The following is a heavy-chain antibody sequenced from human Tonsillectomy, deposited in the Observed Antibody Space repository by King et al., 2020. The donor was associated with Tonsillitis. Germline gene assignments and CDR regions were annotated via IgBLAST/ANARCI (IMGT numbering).Heavy chain of an antibody. CDR1: GYTLTSYG. V-gene: IGHV1-18*01. CDR2: ISAYNGNT. J-gene: IGHJ4*02. Sequence: VQLVESGAEVKKPGASVKVSCKASGYTLTSYGISWVRQAPGQGLEWMRWISAYNGNTNYAQKFQGRVTITTDTSTSTGYMEVRSLRSDDTAVYYCASVHVDTAMVWLWGQGSLVTVSS. D-gene: IGHD5-18*01. CDR3: ASVHVDTAMVWL.